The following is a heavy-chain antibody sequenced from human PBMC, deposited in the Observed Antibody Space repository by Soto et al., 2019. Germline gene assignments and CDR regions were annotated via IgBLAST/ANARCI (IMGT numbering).Heavy chain of an antibody. CDR1: GFSFSSYW. D-gene: IGHD3-9*01. J-gene: IGHJ4*02. CDR3: ARDFDRTPGIY. CDR2: IKQDGSEE. Sequence: EVQLEQSGGGVVQPGESLRLSCAASGFSFSSYWMSWVRQAPGKGLEWLASIKQDGSEEYSADSVKGRFTISRDSAKTSLYLQMNSLGAEDTAVYSCARDFDRTPGIYWGQGSLVTVSS. V-gene: IGHV3-7*04.